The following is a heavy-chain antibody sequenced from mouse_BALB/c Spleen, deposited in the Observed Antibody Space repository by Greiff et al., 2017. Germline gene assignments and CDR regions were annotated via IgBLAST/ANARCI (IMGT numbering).Heavy chain of an antibody. CDR2: IDPANGNT. V-gene: IGHV14-3*02. CDR3: ARDDYDEGSFDV. J-gene: IGHJ1*01. D-gene: IGHD2-4*01. CDR1: GFNIKDTY. Sequence: VQLQQSGAELVRSGASVKLSCTASGFNIKDTYMHWVKQRPEQGLEWIGRIDPANGNTKYGPKFQGKATITADTSSNTAYLQLSSLTSEDTAVYYCARDDYDEGSFDVWGAGTTVTVSS.